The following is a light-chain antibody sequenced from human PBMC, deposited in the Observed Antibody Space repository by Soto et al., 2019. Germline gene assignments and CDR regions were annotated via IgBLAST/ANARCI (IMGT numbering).Light chain of an antibody. CDR2: AAS. J-gene: IGKJ5*01. Sequence: AIRLTQSPSSLSASTGDRGTLTCRASQGISSYLAWYQQKPGKAPKLLIYAASTLQNGVPSRFSGSGSGTDFTLTISCLQSEDFATYYCQQYYSYPSITFGQGTRLEIK. CDR1: QGISSY. CDR3: QQYYSYPSIT. V-gene: IGKV1-8*01.